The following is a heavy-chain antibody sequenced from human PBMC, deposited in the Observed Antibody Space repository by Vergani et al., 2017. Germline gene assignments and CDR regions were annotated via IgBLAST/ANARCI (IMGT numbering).Heavy chain of an antibody. V-gene: IGHV4-34*01. D-gene: IGHD2-21*01. CDR3: AKGRGGACFDY. CDR1: GGSFSGYY. CDR2: INHSGST. Sequence: QVQLQQWGAGLLKPSETLSLTCAVYGGSFSGYYWSWIRQPPGKGLEWIGEINHSGSTTYNPSLKSRVTISVDTSKNQFSLKLSSVTAADTAVYYCAKGRGGACFDYWGQGTLVTVSS. J-gene: IGHJ4*02.